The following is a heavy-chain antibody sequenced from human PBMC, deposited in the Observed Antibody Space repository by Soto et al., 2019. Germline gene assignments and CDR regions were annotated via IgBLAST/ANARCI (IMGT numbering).Heavy chain of an antibody. CDR1: GGTFSRYA. CDR2: IIPMLGTA. J-gene: IGHJ4*02. V-gene: IGHV1-69*01. CDR3: ARGADYSSSAY. D-gene: IGHD6-6*01. Sequence: QVQLVQSGAEVKKPGSSVKVSCKASGGTFSRYAISWVRQAPGQGLEWMGGIIPMLGTANYAQKFHGRITITADESASTAYMDLSSLRSEDTAVYYCARGADYSSSAYWGQGTLVTVSS.